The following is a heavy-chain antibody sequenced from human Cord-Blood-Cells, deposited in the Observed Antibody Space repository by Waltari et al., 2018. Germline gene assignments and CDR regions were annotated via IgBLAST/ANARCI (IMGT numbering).Heavy chain of an antibody. CDR1: GASTRSRIYS. CDR3: ARQDIVVVPAAIGYFDY. CDR2: IYYSGST. D-gene: IGHD2-2*01. V-gene: IGHV4-39*01. Sequence: QMQLQESGPGLVKLSESLSLPCTVSGASTRSRIYSWGGNIQPPGKGLEWIGSIYYSGSTYYNPSLKSRVTISVDTSKNQFSLKLSSVTAADTAVYYCARQDIVVVPAAIGYFDYWGQGTLVTVSS. J-gene: IGHJ4*02.